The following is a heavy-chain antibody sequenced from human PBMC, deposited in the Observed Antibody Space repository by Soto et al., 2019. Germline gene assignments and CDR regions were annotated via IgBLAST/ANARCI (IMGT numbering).Heavy chain of an antibody. D-gene: IGHD6-13*01. CDR2: ISYSGST. CDR3: ARHPSAIAAAGISDP. J-gene: IGHJ5*02. Sequence: PSETLSLTCTVSGGSISSYYWSWIRQPPGKGLEWIGYISYSGSTNYNPSLKSRVTISVDTSKNQFSLKLSSVTAADTAVYYCARHPSAIAAAGISDPWGQGTLVTVSS. V-gene: IGHV4-59*08. CDR1: GGSISSYY.